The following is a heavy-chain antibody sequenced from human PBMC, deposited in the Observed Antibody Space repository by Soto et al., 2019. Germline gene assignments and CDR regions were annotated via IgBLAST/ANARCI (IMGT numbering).Heavy chain of an antibody. CDR1: GFTFDSCV. J-gene: IGHJ6*04. CDR2: ISGSGRYT. V-gene: IGHV3-23*01. CDR3: AKDPPSERMQPDYGMDV. Sequence: GGSLRLSCAASGFTFDSCVMSWVRQAPGKGLEWLSLISGSGRYTDYADSVRGRFTISRDNSKNTLYLQMNRLRVEDTAVYYCAKDPPSERMQPDYGMDVWGKGTTVTVSS. D-gene: IGHD6-13*01.